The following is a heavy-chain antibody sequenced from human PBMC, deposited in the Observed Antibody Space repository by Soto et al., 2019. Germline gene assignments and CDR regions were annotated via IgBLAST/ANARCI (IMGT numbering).Heavy chain of an antibody. CDR2: INAGNGNT. CDR3: ARGLNGYLHYFDY. J-gene: IGHJ4*02. Sequence: ASVKFSCKASGYTFTSYAMHWVRQAPGQRLEWMGWINAGNGNTKYSQKFQGRVTITRDTSASTAYMELSSLRSEDTAVYYCARGLNGYLHYFDYWGRGPLVTVSS. D-gene: IGHD5-18*01. V-gene: IGHV1-3*01. CDR1: GYTFTSYA.